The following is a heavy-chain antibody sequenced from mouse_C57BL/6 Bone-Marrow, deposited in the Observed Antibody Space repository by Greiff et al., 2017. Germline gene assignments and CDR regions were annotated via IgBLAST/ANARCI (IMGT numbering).Heavy chain of an antibody. J-gene: IGHJ3*01. CDR1: GFTFSSYG. Sequence: EVQLVESGGDLVKPGGSLKLSCAASGFTFSSYGMSWVRQTPDQRLEWVATISSGGSYTDYPDSVKGRFTISRDNAKNTLCLQMSRLTSEYTAMYYGARLQRGTAWFAYWGQGTLVTVSA. CDR2: ISSGGSYT. V-gene: IGHV5-6*01. D-gene: IGHD3-3*01. CDR3: ARLQRGTAWFAY.